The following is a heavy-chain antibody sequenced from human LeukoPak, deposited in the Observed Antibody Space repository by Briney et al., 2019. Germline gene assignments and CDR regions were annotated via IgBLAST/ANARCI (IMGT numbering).Heavy chain of an antibody. CDR2: IKQDGSEK. J-gene: IGHJ4*02. Sequence: GGSLRLSCAASGFTFSSYEMNWVRQAPGKGLEWVANIKQDGSEKYYVDSVKGRFTISRDNAKNSLYLQMNSLRAEDTAVYYCARALNSGYDYYFDYWGQGTLVTVSS. V-gene: IGHV3-7*01. CDR1: GFTFSSYE. CDR3: ARALNSGYDYYFDY. D-gene: IGHD5-12*01.